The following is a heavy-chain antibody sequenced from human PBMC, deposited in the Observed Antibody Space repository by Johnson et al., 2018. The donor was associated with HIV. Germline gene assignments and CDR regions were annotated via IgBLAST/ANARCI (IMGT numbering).Heavy chain of an antibody. CDR3: ARDRFGSGRPNAFDI. V-gene: IGHV3-30-3*01. D-gene: IGHD3-10*01. CDR1: GFSLSDYA. CDR2: MSYDGSKE. J-gene: IGHJ3*02. Sequence: QVQLVESGGGVVQPGRSLRLSCAASGFSLSDYAIHCVRQAPVKGLEWVGVMSYDGSKENYADSVKGRLTISRDNSKNTVYLQMNTLRPEDTAVYYCARDRFGSGRPNAFDIWGQGTMVTVSS.